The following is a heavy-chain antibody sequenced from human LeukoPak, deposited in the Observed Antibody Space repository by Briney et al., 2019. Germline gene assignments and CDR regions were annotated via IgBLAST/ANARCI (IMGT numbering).Heavy chain of an antibody. CDR3: ARAATPGTWFFGMDV. CDR1: GFTVSSNY. D-gene: IGHD2-15*01. CDR2: IYSGGTS. J-gene: IGHJ6*02. Sequence: GGSLRLSCAASGFTVSSNYMSWVRQAPGKGLEWVSVIYSGGTSYHAGSVKGRFTISRDNSKNTLYLQMNSLRAEDTAVYYCARAATPGTWFFGMDVWGQGTTVTVSS. V-gene: IGHV3-66*01.